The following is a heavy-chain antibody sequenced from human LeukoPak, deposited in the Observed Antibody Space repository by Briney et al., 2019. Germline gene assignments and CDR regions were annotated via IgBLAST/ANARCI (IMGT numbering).Heavy chain of an antibody. CDR3: AKDLGTGYSSSWLDY. J-gene: IGHJ4*02. CDR1: GFAFSSYG. Sequence: GGSLRLSCAASGFAFSSYGMHWVRQAPGKGLEWVACIRYDGSNKYYADSVKGRFTISRDNSKNTLYLQMNSLRAEDTAVYYCAKDLGTGYSSSWLDYWGQGTLVTVSS. CDR2: IRYDGSNK. D-gene: IGHD6-13*01. V-gene: IGHV3-30*02.